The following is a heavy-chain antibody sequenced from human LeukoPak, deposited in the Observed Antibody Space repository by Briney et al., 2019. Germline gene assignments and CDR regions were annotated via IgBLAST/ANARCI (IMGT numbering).Heavy chain of an antibody. D-gene: IGHD5-24*01. CDR2: ISSSGSTI. Sequence: PGGSLRLSCAASGFTFSSYEMNWVRQAPGKGLEWVSYISSSGSTIYYADSVKGRFTISRDNAKNSLYLQMNSLRAEDTAVYYCAREMAGAFDYWGQGTLVTVSS. CDR3: AREMAGAFDY. CDR1: GFTFSSYE. V-gene: IGHV3-48*03. J-gene: IGHJ4*02.